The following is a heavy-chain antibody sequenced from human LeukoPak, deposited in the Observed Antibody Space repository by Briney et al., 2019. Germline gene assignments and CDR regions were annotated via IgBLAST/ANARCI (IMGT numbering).Heavy chain of an antibody. Sequence: GGSLRLSCAASGFTFKNAWMNWVRQAPGKGLEWFGRIKSKTDGGTTDYAAPVKGRFSISRDDSKNTLYLQMDSLKTEDTAVYYCTSTRSRIAAAGFYGYWGQGTLVTVSS. D-gene: IGHD6-13*01. CDR2: IKSKTDGGTT. J-gene: IGHJ4*02. CDR1: GFTFKNAW. CDR3: TSTRSRIAAAGFYGY. V-gene: IGHV3-15*07.